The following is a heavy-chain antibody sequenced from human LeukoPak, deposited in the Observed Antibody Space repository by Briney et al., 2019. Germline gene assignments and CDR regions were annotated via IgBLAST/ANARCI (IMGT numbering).Heavy chain of an antibody. J-gene: IGHJ4*02. Sequence: GGSLKLSCAASGFTLGDYYMSWIRQAPGKGLEWVSYSSSSGSTIYYADSVKGRFAISRDNAKNSLYLQMNSLRAEDTAVYYCARRRDFIDYWGQGTLVTVSS. CDR2: SSSSGSTI. V-gene: IGHV3-11*01. CDR3: ARRRDFIDY. CDR1: GFTLGDYY. D-gene: IGHD3/OR15-3a*01.